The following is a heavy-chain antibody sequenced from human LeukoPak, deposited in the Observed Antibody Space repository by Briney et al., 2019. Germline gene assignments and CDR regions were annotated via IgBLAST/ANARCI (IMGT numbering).Heavy chain of an antibody. J-gene: IGHJ4*02. D-gene: IGHD4-17*01. CDR3: ARAPASTVTIDY. V-gene: IGHV1-18*01. Sequence: ASVKVSCKASGYTFTSYGISWVRQAPGQGLEWMGWISIYNGNTNYAQKLQGRVTMTTDTSTSTAYMELRSLRSDDTALYYCARAPASTVTIDYWGQGTLVTVSS. CDR1: GYTFTSYG. CDR2: ISIYNGNT.